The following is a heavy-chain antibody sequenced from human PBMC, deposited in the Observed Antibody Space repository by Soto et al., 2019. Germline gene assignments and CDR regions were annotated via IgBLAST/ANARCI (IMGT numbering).Heavy chain of an antibody. J-gene: IGHJ4*02. D-gene: IGHD3-22*01. CDR1: GFTFSDAW. V-gene: IGHV3-15*01. CDR2: IKRTTDGGTT. CDR3: TTGLSSGYYYFDY. Sequence: QLVESGGGLVKPGESLRLSCAASGFTFSDAWMSWVRQAPGKGLEWVGRIKRTTDGGTTDYAAPVKGRFTISRDDSNDTLNLQMNSLKTEDTAVYYCTTGLSSGYYYFDYWGQGTLVTVSS.